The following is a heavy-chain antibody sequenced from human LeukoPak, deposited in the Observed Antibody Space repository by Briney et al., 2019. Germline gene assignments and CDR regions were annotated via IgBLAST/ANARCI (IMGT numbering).Heavy chain of an antibody. Sequence: GGSLRLSCAASGFTFDSYSMSWVRQAPGKGLEWVSYITSGSSTIYYPDSVKGRFTISRDNAKNSLYLQMNSLRAEDTAIHYCARPLRESGYFYFDYWGQGTLVTVSS. CDR1: GFTFDSYS. D-gene: IGHD3-3*01. CDR2: ITSGSSTI. CDR3: ARPLRESGYFYFDY. J-gene: IGHJ4*02. V-gene: IGHV3-48*04.